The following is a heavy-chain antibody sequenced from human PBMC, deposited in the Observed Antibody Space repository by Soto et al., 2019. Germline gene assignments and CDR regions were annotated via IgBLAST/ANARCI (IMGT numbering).Heavy chain of an antibody. J-gene: IGHJ4*02. D-gene: IGHD5-18*01. CDR2: IWSDGNSQ. CDR1: GIPFSASG. V-gene: IGHV3-33*01. CDR3: ARDKGVTCIDQ. Sequence: QVQLVESGGGVVQPGRSLRLSCAASGIPFSASGMQWVRQAPGKGLAWVAMIWSDGNSQYYADSVKGRFTISRDNSRNTVYLQMDSLGVEDTAVYFCARDKGVTCIDQWGQGTLVAVSS.